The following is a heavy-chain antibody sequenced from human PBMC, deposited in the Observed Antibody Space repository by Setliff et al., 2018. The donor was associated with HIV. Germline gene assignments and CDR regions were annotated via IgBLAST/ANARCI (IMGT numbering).Heavy chain of an antibody. CDR1: GYSISSGYY. CDR2: IYHSGTT. D-gene: IGHD6-13*01. J-gene: IGHJ6*02. CDR3: ARVSCSSWYFYYYYGMDV. Sequence: KTSETLSLTCAVSGYSISSGYYWGWIRQPPGKGLEWVGSIYHSGTTYYNPSLKSRVTISVDTSKNQFSLRLSSVTAADTAVYCCARVSCSSWYFYYYYGMDVWGQGTTVTVSS. V-gene: IGHV4-38-2*01.